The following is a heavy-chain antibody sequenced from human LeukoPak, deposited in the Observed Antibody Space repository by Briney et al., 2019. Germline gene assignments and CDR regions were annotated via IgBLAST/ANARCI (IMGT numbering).Heavy chain of an antibody. D-gene: IGHD1-26*01. J-gene: IGHJ6*02. V-gene: IGHV3-9*01. Sequence: GRSLRLSCADTGFTFKDYVMHWVRQPPGKGLEWVSSINWNGGGTDYADSVKGRFTISRDNAKSSLYLQLSSLRPEDTALYYCAKHMRATNTYSFFGLDVWGQGTTVTVSS. CDR1: GFTFKDYV. CDR2: INWNGGGT. CDR3: AKHMRATNTYSFFGLDV.